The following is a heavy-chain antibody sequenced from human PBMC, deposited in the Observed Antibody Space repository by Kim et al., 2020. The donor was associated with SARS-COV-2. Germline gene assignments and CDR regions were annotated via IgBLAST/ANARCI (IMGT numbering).Heavy chain of an antibody. CDR1: GFSFSTYW. J-gene: IGHJ4*02. V-gene: IGHV3-7*03. CDR3: ARPPARGIVYYYDS. D-gene: IGHD3-10*01. Sequence: GGSLRLSCAASGFSFSTYWMSWVRQAPGKGLEWVATIKQDGSDKYYVDSVKGRFTISSDNAENSLYLQMNSLRAEDTAVYYCARPPARGIVYYYDSWGQGTLVAVSS. CDR2: IKQDGSDK.